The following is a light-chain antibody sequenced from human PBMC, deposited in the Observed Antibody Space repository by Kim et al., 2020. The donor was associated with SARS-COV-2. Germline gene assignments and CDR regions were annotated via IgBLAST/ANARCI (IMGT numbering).Light chain of an antibody. CDR2: QDN. CDR3: QAWDSSTGVV. J-gene: IGLJ2*01. Sequence: ELTQPPSVSVSPGQTASITCSGDKLGNKYASWYQQRPGQSPVLVISQDNKRPSGIPERFSGSNSGNTASLTISGTQAMDEADYYCQAWDSSTGVVFGGGTQLTVL. CDR1: KLGNKY. V-gene: IGLV3-1*01.